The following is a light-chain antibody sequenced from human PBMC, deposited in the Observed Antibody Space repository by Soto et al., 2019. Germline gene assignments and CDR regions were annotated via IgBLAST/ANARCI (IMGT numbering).Light chain of an antibody. J-gene: IGKJ5*01. CDR2: GAS. CDR3: QQYKIWPPIT. CDR1: QSIDNS. V-gene: IGKV3-15*01. Sequence: EIVMTQSPGTLSVSPGERATLSCGASQSIDNSLAWYQQKPGQAPRLLLYGASTRATGVPARFSGSGSGTEFTLTISSLQSEDFAVYYCQQYKIWPPITFGQGTRLE.